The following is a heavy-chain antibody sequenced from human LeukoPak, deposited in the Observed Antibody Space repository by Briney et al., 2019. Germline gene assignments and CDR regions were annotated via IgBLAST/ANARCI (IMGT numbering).Heavy chain of an antibody. CDR3: ARARYGGNYYFDY. CDR2: INSDGSTT. J-gene: IGHJ4*02. CDR1: GFTFSGYW. V-gene: IGHV3-74*01. Sequence: WGTLRLSCAASGFTFSGYWMHWVRQAPGKGLVWVSRINSDGSTTSYAESVKGRFTTSRDNAKNTLYLQMNSLRAEDTAVYYCARARYGGNYYFDYWGQGTLVTVSS. D-gene: IGHD4-23*01.